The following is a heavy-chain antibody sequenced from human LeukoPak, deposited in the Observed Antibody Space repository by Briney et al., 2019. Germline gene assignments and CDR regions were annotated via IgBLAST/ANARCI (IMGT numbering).Heavy chain of an antibody. J-gene: IGHJ4*02. CDR1: GFTFSSYA. Sequence: GGSLRLSCAASGFTFSSYAMHWVRQAPGKGLEWVAVISYDGSNKYYADSVKGRFTISRDNSKNTLYLQMNSLRAEDTAVYYCARGWSAYDYWGQGTLVTVSS. V-gene: IGHV3-30-3*01. D-gene: IGHD1-26*01. CDR3: ARGWSAYDY. CDR2: ISYDGSNK.